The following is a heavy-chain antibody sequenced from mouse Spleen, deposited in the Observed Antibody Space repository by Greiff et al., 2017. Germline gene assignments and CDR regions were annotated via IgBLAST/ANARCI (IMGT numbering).Heavy chain of an antibody. V-gene: IGHV5-9-1*01. CDR3: ATYDYDTWFAY. D-gene: IGHD2-4*01. CDR1: GFTFSSYA. J-gene: IGHJ3*01. Sequence: EVKLMESGGGLVKPGGSLKLSCAASGFTFSSYAMSWVRQTPEKRLEWVATISSGGSYTYYPDSVKGRFTISRDNAKNTLYLQMSSLRSEDTAMYYCATYDYDTWFAYWGQGTLVTVSA. CDR2: ISSGGSYT.